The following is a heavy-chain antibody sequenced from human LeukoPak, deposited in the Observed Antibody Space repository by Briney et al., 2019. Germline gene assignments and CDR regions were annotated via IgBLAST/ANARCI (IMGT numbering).Heavy chain of an antibody. D-gene: IGHD1-26*01. Sequence: SETLSLTCSVSGGSISNYFWSWIRQPPGKGLEWIGYIYYSGSTNYNPSLKSRVTISVDKSKNQFSLKLSSVTAADTAVYYCASFSGLGAFDIWGQGTMVTVSS. CDR3: ASFSGLGAFDI. CDR1: GGSISNYF. CDR2: IYYSGST. J-gene: IGHJ3*02. V-gene: IGHV4-59*12.